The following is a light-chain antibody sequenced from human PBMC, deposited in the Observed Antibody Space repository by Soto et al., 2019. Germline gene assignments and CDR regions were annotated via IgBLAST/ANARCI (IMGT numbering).Light chain of an antibody. Sequence: EIVLTQSPDTLYLSPGEGATLSCRASQRVNSSYLAWYQQKPGQAPRLLISGASDRATGVPARVSGSGSGTDFTLTISRLEPEDFAVYYCQQYGSSPGTFGQGTKVDIK. CDR2: GAS. V-gene: IGKV3-20*01. CDR1: QRVNSSY. CDR3: QQYGSSPGT. J-gene: IGKJ1*01.